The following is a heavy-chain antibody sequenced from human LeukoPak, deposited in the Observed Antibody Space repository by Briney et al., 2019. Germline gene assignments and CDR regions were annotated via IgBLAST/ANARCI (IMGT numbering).Heavy chain of an antibody. V-gene: IGHV3-23*01. D-gene: IGHD6-13*01. Sequence: GGSLRLSCAASGFTFSSNYMSWVRQAPGKGAEWVSAISGSGGSTYYADSVKGRFTISRDNSKNTLYMQMNRLRAEDTAVYYCAKDLPIAAAEGYFDYWGQGTLVTVSS. CDR3: AKDLPIAAAEGYFDY. J-gene: IGHJ4*02. CDR1: GFTFSSNY. CDR2: ISGSGGST.